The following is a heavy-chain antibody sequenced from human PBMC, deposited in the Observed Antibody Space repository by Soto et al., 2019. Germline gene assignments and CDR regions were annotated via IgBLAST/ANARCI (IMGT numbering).Heavy chain of an antibody. CDR3: AKDLFPTSGQRFFFES. D-gene: IGHD2-21*01. Sequence: GGSLRLSCAASGFTFSSYAMTWVRQAPGRGLEWVSTILHDETPFYTDSVKGRFTISRDNVRGTLYLQMNGLRVEDAALYYCAKDLFPTSGQRFFFESWGQGTLVNVPQ. CDR2: ILHDETP. CDR1: GFTFSSYA. V-gene: IGHV3-23*01. J-gene: IGHJ4*02.